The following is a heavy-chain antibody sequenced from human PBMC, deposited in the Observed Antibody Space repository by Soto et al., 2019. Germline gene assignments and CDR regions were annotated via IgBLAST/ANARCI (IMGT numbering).Heavy chain of an antibody. CDR3: ARPNYDSSGYPENNWFDP. CDR1: GYSFISYW. CDR2: IYPGDSDT. V-gene: IGHV5-51*01. D-gene: IGHD3-22*01. J-gene: IGHJ5*02. Sequence: GESLKISCKGSGYSFISYWIGWVRQMPGKGLEWMGIIYPGDSDTRYSPSFQGQVTISADKSISTAYLQWSSLKASDTAMYYCARPNYDSSGYPENNWFDPWGQGTLVTVSS.